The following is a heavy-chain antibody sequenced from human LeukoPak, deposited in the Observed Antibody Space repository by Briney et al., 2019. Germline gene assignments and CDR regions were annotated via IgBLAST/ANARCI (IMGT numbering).Heavy chain of an antibody. D-gene: IGHD2-15*01. CDR2: IYPGDSDT. Sequence: GESLKISCKGSGYSFTSYWIGWVRQMPGKGLEWMGIIYPGDSDTRYSPSFQGQVTISADKSISTAYLQWSRLKASDTAMYYCARRLADCSGGSCYGTRYYFDYWGQGTLVTVSS. J-gene: IGHJ4*02. CDR3: ARRLADCSGGSCYGTRYYFDY. CDR1: GYSFTSYW. V-gene: IGHV5-51*01.